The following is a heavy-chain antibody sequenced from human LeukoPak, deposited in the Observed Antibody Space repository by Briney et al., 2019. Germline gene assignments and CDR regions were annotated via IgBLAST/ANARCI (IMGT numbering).Heavy chain of an antibody. CDR1: GFTVSSNY. CDR2: IYSGGST. J-gene: IGHJ4*02. CDR3: ANDKGRTYYDFWSGSRSPSLDY. D-gene: IGHD3-3*01. Sequence: GGSLRLSCAASGFTVSSNYMSWVRQAPGKGLEWVSVIYSGGSTYYADSVKGRFTISRDNSKNTLYLQMNSLRAEDTAVYYCANDKGRTYYDFWSGSRSPSLDYWGQGTLVTVSS. V-gene: IGHV3-53*01.